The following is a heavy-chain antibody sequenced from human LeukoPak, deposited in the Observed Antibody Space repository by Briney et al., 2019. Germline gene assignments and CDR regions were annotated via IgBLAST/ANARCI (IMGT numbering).Heavy chain of an antibody. CDR1: GFTFSSYA. V-gene: IGHV3-30-3*01. Sequence: GGSLRLSCAASGFTFSSYAMHWVRQAPGKGLEWVAVISYDGSNKYYADSVKGRFTISRDNSKNTLYLQMNSLRAEDTAVYYCARAVYDFAAFDIWGQGTMVTVSS. D-gene: IGHD3-3*01. CDR3: ARAVYDFAAFDI. J-gene: IGHJ3*02. CDR2: ISYDGSNK.